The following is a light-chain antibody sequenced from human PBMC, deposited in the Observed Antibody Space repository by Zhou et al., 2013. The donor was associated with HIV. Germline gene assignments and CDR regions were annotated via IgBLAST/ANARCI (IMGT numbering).Light chain of an antibody. CDR2: GAS. V-gene: IGKV3-20*01. CDR1: QSVSSSY. J-gene: IGKJ5*01. Sequence: EILIWQSPGTLSLSPGERATLSCRASQSVSSSYLAWYQQKPGQAPRLLIYGASSRATGIPDRFSGSGSGTDFTLTISRLEPEDFAVYYCQQYGSSSITFGQGTRLEIK. CDR3: QQYGSSSIT.